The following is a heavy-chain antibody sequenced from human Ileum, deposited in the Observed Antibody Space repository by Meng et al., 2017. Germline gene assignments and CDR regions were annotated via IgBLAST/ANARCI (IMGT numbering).Heavy chain of an antibody. J-gene: IGHJ1*01. D-gene: IGHD1-26*01. CDR3: ARDTKITLSGSYYVSDAEYFQH. Sequence: GGSPRLSCAASGFTFSDYYMSWIRQAPGKGLEWVSYISSSGSTIYYADSVKGRLTISRDNAKNSLYLQMNSLRAEDTAVYYCARDTKITLSGSYYVSDAEYFQHWGQGTLVTVSS. CDR2: ISSSGSTI. CDR1: GFTFSDYY. V-gene: IGHV3-11*01.